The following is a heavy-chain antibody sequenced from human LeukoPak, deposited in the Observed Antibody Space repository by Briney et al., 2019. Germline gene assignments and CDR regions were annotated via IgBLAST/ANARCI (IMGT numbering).Heavy chain of an antibody. CDR1: GGTFSSYA. D-gene: IGHD6-13*01. J-gene: IGHJ4*02. Sequence: SVKVSCKASGGTFSSYAISWVRQAPGQGLEWMGGIIPIFGTANYAQKFQGRVTITADKSTSTAYMELSSLRSDDTAVYYCARPVSGDGTAAAQFDYWGQGTLVTVSS. CDR3: ARPVSGDGTAAAQFDY. V-gene: IGHV1-69*06. CDR2: IIPIFGTA.